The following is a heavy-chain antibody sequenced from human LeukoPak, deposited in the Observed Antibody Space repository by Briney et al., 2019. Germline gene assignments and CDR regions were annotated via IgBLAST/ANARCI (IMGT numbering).Heavy chain of an antibody. D-gene: IGHD1-1*01. J-gene: IGHJ1*01. Sequence: ASVKVSCKTSGYTFSEFFMHWVRQAPGQGLEWMGRINPKSGGTNFAQKFQGRVTVTRDTTNSVVYMELTSLTSDDTAVYSCARGRTTTDHWGPGTLVTVSS. CDR2: INPKSGGT. V-gene: IGHV1-2*06. CDR1: GYTFSEFF. CDR3: ARGRTTTDH.